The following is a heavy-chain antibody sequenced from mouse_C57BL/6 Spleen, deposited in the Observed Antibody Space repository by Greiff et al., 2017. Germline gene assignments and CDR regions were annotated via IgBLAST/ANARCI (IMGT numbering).Heavy chain of an antibody. D-gene: IGHD1-1*02. V-gene: IGHV1-69*01. CDR1: GYTFTSYW. Sequence: VQLQQPGAELVMPGASVKLSCKASGYTFTSYWMHWVKQRPGQGLEWIGEIDPSDSYTNYNQKFKGKSTLTVDKSSSTAYMQLSSLTSEDSAVYYCARGGGGYYFDYWGQGTTLTVSS. CDR2: IDPSDSYT. J-gene: IGHJ2*01. CDR3: ARGGGGYYFDY.